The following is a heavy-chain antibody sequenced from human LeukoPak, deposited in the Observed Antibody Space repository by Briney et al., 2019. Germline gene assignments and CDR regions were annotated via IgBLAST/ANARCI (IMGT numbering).Heavy chain of an antibody. Sequence: SETLSLTCTVSGGSISSHYWRWIRQPPRKGLEWIGYIYYSQSTNYNPSLKSRVIISVDTSKTQFSLKLSSVTAADTAVYYCARATSSGTAPIDYWGQGTLVTVSS. CDR1: GGSISSHY. CDR2: IYYSQST. V-gene: IGHV4-59*11. J-gene: IGHJ4*02. CDR3: ARATSSGTAPIDY. D-gene: IGHD3-10*01.